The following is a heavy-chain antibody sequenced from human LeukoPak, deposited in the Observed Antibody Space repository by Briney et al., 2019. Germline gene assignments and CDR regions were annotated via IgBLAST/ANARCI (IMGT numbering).Heavy chain of an antibody. CDR1: GGSISNSSYY. CDR2: IYYSGST. CDR3: ARLRQWLVLMYFDY. D-gene: IGHD6-19*01. Sequence: PPETLSLTCTVSGGSISNSSYYWGWIRQPPGKGLEWIGSIYYSGSTYYNPSLKSRVTISVDTSKNQFSLKLSSVTAADTAVYYCARLRQWLVLMYFDYWGQGTLVTVSS. V-gene: IGHV4-39*01. J-gene: IGHJ4*02.